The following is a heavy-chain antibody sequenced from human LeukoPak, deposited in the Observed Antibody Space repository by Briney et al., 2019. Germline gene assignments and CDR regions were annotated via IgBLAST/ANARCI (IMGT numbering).Heavy chain of an antibody. V-gene: IGHV4-34*01. CDR3: ARDQLWFGEYYYYYMDV. J-gene: IGHJ6*03. CDR1: GGSFSGYY. CDR2: INHSGST. D-gene: IGHD3-10*01. Sequence: SETLSLTCAVYGGSFSGYYWSWIRQPPGKGLEWIGEINHSGSTNYNPSLKSRVTMSVDTSKNQFSLKLSSVTAADTAVYYCARDQLWFGEYYYYYMDVWGKGTTVTISS.